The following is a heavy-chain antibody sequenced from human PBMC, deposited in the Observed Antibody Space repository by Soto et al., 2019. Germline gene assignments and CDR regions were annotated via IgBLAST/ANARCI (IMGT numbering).Heavy chain of an antibody. V-gene: IGHV4-34*01. Sequence: SETLSLTCAVYGGSFSGYYWSWIRQPPGKGLEWIGEINHSGSTNYNPSLKSRVTISVDTSKNQFSLKLSSVTAADTAVYYCARGVRGYDFWSGSPPRKTYYYYMDVWGKGTTVT. J-gene: IGHJ6*03. CDR3: ARGVRGYDFWSGSPPRKTYYYYMDV. CDR2: INHSGST. CDR1: GGSFSGYY. D-gene: IGHD3-3*01.